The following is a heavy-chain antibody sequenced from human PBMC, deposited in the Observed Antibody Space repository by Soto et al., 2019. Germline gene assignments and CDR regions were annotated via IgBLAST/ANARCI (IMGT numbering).Heavy chain of an antibody. CDR1: GFTVSSNF. D-gene: IGHD3-10*01. CDR2: IYSGGST. CDR3: ARGSRWEILVGY. J-gene: IGHJ4*02. Sequence: EVQLVVTGGGLIQPGGSLRLSCAASGFTVSSNFMNWVRQVPGKGLEWVSIIYSGGSTYYADSVKGRFTISRDNSKNTLYLQMNSLRAEDTAVYYCARGSRWEILVGYWGQGTLVTVSS. V-gene: IGHV3-53*02.